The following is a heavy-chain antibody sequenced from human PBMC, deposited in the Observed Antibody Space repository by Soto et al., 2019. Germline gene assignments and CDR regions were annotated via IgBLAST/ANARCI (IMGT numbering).Heavy chain of an antibody. D-gene: IGHD6-13*01. CDR1: GGTFSSYA. CDR2: IIPIFGTA. CDR3: ARPRIAAAGTEAFDI. J-gene: IGHJ3*02. V-gene: IGHV1-69*13. Sequence: SVKVSCKASGGTFSSYAISWVRQAPGQGLEWMGGIIPIFGTANYAQKFQGRVTITADESTSTAYMELSSLRSEDTAVYYCARPRIAAAGTEAFDIWGQGTMVTVSS.